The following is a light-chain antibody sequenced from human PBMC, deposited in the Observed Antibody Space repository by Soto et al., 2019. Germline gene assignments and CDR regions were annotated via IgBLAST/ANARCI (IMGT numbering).Light chain of an antibody. V-gene: IGKV1-5*03. J-gene: IGKJ5*01. CDR1: QTISSW. CDR2: KAS. CDR3: QQSYTSRIT. Sequence: DIQMTQSPSTLSGSVGDRVTISCRASQTISSWLAWYQQKPGKAPKLLIYKASTLKSGVPSRFSGSGYGTEFNLTISSLQPEDFATYYCQQSYTSRITFGLGTRLEIK.